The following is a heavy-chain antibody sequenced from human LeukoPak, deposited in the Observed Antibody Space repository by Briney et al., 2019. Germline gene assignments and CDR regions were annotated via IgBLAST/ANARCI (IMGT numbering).Heavy chain of an antibody. CDR1: GYSISSGYY. J-gene: IGHJ3*02. V-gene: IGHV4-38-2*02. CDR3: ARDHGETKNDYGDYRLGAFDI. D-gene: IGHD4-17*01. Sequence: PSETLSLTCTVSGYSISSGYYWGWLRQPPGKGLEWIGSIYHSGSTYYNPSLKSQVTISVDTSKNQFSLKLTSVTAADTAVYYCARDHGETKNDYGDYRLGAFDIWGQGTMVTVSS. CDR2: IYHSGST.